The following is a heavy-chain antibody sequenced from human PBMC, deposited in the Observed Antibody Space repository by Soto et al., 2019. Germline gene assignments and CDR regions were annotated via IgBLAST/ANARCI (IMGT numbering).Heavy chain of an antibody. J-gene: IGHJ6*04. V-gene: IGHV4-30-4*01. CDR2: VSHERTT. CDR1: GASISSGDYL. CDR3: ARGPCRGAGLHGIDV. D-gene: IGHD2-15*01. Sequence: SETLSLTCSVSGASISSGDYLWSWIRQSPGKGLEWIGYVSHERTTYYNPSLESRVAISVDTSKNPFSLKAISVTAPATAVYYCARGPCRGAGLHGIDVWGEGTTVTVSS.